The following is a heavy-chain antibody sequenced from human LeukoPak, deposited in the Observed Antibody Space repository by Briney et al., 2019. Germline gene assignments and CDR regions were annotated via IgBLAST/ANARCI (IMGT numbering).Heavy chain of an antibody. CDR1: GFTFSSYA. Sequence: GGSLRLSCAASGFTFSSYAMSWVRQAPGKGLEWVSAISGSGGSTYYADSVKGRFTIPRDNAKNSLYLQMNSLRAEDTAVYYCARPTYYYGSGSYYGSLDAFDIWGQGTMVTVSS. V-gene: IGHV3-23*01. D-gene: IGHD3-10*01. CDR2: ISGSGGST. J-gene: IGHJ3*02. CDR3: ARPTYYYGSGSYYGSLDAFDI.